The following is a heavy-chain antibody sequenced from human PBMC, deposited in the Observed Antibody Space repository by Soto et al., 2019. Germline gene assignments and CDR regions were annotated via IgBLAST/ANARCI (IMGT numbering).Heavy chain of an antibody. CDR3: ARDGDYYCDGRGYLLFDY. V-gene: IGHV1-69*13. CDR2: IIPIFGTA. Sequence: VASVKVSCKASGGTFSSYAISWVRQAPGQGLESMGGIIPIFGTANYAQKFQGRVTITADECTRTAYMELSSLRSEDTAVYYCARDGDYYCDGRGYLLFDYWGQGTLLTVSS. D-gene: IGHD3-22*01. CDR1: GGTFSSYA. J-gene: IGHJ4*02.